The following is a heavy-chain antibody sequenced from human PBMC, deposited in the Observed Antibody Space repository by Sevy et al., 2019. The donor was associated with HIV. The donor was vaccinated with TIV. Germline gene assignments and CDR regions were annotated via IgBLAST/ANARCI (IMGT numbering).Heavy chain of an antibody. Sequence: GGSLRLSCAASRFTFSSYAMSWVRQAPGKGLEWVSAITGSGGSTYHPDSVKGRFTISRDNSKNTLYLQMNSLRAEDTAVYYCAKAGLSSIAARAVIANDAFDIWGQGTMVTVSS. V-gene: IGHV3-23*01. D-gene: IGHD6-6*01. CDR3: AKAGLSSIAARAVIANDAFDI. J-gene: IGHJ3*02. CDR1: RFTFSSYA. CDR2: ITGSGGST.